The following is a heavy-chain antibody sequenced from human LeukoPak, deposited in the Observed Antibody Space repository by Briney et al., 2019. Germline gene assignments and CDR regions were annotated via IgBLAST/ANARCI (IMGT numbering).Heavy chain of an antibody. J-gene: IGHJ5*02. Sequence: ASVRVSCKASGYTFSGYYMHWVRQAPGQGLEWMGRINPNSGGTNYAQKFQGRVTMTRDTSISTAYMELSRLRSHDTAVYYCARDGSSSPSRWFDPWGQGTLVTVSS. V-gene: IGHV1-2*06. CDR2: INPNSGGT. D-gene: IGHD6-6*01. CDR3: ARDGSSSPSRWFDP. CDR1: GYTFSGYY.